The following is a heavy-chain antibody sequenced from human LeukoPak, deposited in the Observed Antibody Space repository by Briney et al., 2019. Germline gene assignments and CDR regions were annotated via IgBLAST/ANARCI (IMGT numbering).Heavy chain of an antibody. Sequence: SETLSLTCAVYGGSFSGYYWSWIRQPPGKGLEWIGEINHSGSTIYNPSLKSRVTISVDTSKNQFSLKLSSVTAADTAVYYCARAARELLWFGELLGNFDYWGQGTLVTVSS. CDR2: INHSGST. J-gene: IGHJ4*02. V-gene: IGHV4-34*01. CDR3: ARAARELLWFGELLGNFDY. CDR1: GGSFSGYY. D-gene: IGHD3-10*01.